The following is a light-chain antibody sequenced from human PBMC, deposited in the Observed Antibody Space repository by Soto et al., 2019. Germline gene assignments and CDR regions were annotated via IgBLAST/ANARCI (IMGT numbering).Light chain of an antibody. V-gene: IGKV3-11*01. J-gene: IGKJ5*01. CDR2: DAS. CDR3: QQRSNWPPIT. CDR1: QSVSSY. Sequence: EIVLTQSPATLCLSPGERGTLSWGASQSVSSYLAWYQQKPGQAPRILIYDASNRATGIPARFSGSGSGTDFTLTISSLEPEDFAVYYCQQRSNWPPITFGQGTRLEIK.